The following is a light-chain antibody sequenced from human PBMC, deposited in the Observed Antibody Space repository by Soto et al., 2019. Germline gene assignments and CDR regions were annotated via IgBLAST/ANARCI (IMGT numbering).Light chain of an antibody. CDR1: QSVTSNY. CDR3: QQYGSLSWT. J-gene: IGKJ1*01. Sequence: EIVLTQSPGTLSVSPGERATLSCRASQSVTSNYLAWYQQKPGQAPRLLIYHASIRAAGIPARFSASGTGTDFTLTISDVQSEDFAVYYCQQYGSLSWTFGQGTKVDIK. CDR2: HAS. V-gene: IGKV3-20*01.